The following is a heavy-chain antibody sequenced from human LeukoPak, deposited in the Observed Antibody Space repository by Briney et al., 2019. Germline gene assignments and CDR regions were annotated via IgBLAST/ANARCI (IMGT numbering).Heavy chain of an antibody. Sequence: RGSLRLSCAASGFTFSNAWMSWVRQAPGKGLEWVGRIKSKTDGGTTDYAAPVKGRFTISRDDSKNTLYLQMNSLKTEDTAVYYCTRDVAVAGSYYFDYWGQGTLVTVSS. CDR1: GFTFSNAW. D-gene: IGHD6-19*01. CDR2: IKSKTDGGTT. J-gene: IGHJ4*02. V-gene: IGHV3-15*01. CDR3: TRDVAVAGSYYFDY.